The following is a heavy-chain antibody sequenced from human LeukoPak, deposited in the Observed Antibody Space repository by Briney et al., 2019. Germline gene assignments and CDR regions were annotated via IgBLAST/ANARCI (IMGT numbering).Heavy chain of an antibody. CDR3: ARTEYCSGGSCSEGAFDI. V-gene: IGHV4-59*08. CDR1: GGSISSYY. J-gene: IGHJ3*02. Sequence: SETLSLTCTVSGGSISSYYWSWIRQPPGKGLEWIGYIYYSGSTNYNPSLKSRVTLSVDTSKNQFSLKLSSVTAADTAVYYCARTEYCSGGSCSEGAFDIWGQGTMATVSS. CDR2: IYYSGST. D-gene: IGHD2-15*01.